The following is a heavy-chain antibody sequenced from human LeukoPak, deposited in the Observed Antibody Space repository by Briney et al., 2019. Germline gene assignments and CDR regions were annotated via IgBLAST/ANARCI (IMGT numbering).Heavy chain of an antibody. V-gene: IGHV4-34*01. Sequence: SETLSLTCAVYGGSFSGYYWSWIRQPPGKGLEWLGEINHSGSTNYNPSLKSRVTISVDTSKNQFSLKLSSVTAADTAVYYCARLLRGYDSSGYYKYFQHWGQGTLVTVSS. D-gene: IGHD3-22*01. CDR2: INHSGST. CDR3: ARLLRGYDSSGYYKYFQH. J-gene: IGHJ1*01. CDR1: GGSFSGYY.